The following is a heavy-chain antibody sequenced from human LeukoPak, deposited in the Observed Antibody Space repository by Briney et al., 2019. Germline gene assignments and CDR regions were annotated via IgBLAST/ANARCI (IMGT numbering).Heavy chain of an antibody. Sequence: GGSLRLSCAASAFRFSSHEMNWVRQAPGKGLEWVSYISRSGSTIYYADSVEGRFTISRDNAKDSLFLQMNSLRAEDTAVYYCAREGAGGNLAFDSWGQGTLVTVSS. J-gene: IGHJ4*02. CDR1: AFRFSSHE. V-gene: IGHV3-48*03. CDR2: ISRSGSTI. CDR3: AREGAGGNLAFDS. D-gene: IGHD3-16*01.